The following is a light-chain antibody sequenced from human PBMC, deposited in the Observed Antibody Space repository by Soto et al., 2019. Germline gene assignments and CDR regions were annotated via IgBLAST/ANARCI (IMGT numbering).Light chain of an antibody. CDR1: SSVVGGYNY. CDR3: SSYTSSSGPYV. Sequence: QSVLTRPASVSGSPGQSITISCTGASSVVGGYNYVSWYQQHPGKAPKLMIYEVSNRPSGVSNRFSGSKSGNTASLTISGLQAEDEADYYCSSYTSSSGPYVFGTGTKVTVL. J-gene: IGLJ1*01. CDR2: EVS. V-gene: IGLV2-14*01.